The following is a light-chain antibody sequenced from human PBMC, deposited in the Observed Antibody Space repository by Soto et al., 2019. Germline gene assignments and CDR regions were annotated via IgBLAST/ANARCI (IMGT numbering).Light chain of an antibody. CDR1: NIGSNS. Sequence: SYELTQPPSVSVAPGKTARITSGGNNIGSNSVHWYQQKPGQAPVLVIYYDSDRPSGIPERFSGSNSGNTATLTISRVEAGDEADYYCQVWDSSSDHVVFGGGTQLTVL. V-gene: IGLV3-21*04. J-gene: IGLJ2*01. CDR3: QVWDSSSDHVV. CDR2: YDS.